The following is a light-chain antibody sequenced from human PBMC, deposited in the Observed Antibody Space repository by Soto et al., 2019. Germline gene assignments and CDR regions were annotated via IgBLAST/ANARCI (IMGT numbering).Light chain of an antibody. CDR3: QPYNSDSRT. J-gene: IGKJ1*01. Sequence: EIVVTQSPGTLSLSPGERATLSCRASQSVSSSYLAWYQQKPGQAPRLLIYGASSRATGVPDRFSGSGSGADFTLTISRLEPEDFATYYCQPYNSDSRTFGQGTKVDIK. CDR2: GAS. V-gene: IGKV3-20*01. CDR1: QSVSSSY.